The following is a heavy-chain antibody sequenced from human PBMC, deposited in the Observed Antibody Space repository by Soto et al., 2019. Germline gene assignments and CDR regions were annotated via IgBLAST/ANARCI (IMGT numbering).Heavy chain of an antibody. CDR2: IRSKTNNYAT. V-gene: IGHV3-73*01. D-gene: IGHD3-9*01. CDR1: GFTFSGSA. Sequence: GGSLRLSCAASGFTFSGSAMHWVRQASGKGLEWVGRIRSKTNNYATAYTPSVKGRFSISSDDSKNPAYLQMNSLKTEDTAVYSCGVILTGYYNNFDSWGQGALVTVSS. CDR3: GVILTGYYNNFDS. J-gene: IGHJ4*02.